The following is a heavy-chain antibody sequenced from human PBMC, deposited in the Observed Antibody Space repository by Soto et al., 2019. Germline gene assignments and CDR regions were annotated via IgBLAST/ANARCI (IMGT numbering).Heavy chain of an antibody. CDR3: AKGSEAARQELAY. V-gene: IGHV3-30*18. CDR2: ISMDGSDK. J-gene: IGHJ4*02. D-gene: IGHD6-6*01. Sequence: QVQLVESGGGVVQPGRSLRLSCAASGFTFSTYGMHWVRQAPGEGPEWVAAISMDGSDKYYADSVKGRFTISRDNSKNTLYLQMSSLRDDYTAVYYCAKGSEAARQELAYWGQGTLVTVSS. CDR1: GFTFSTYG.